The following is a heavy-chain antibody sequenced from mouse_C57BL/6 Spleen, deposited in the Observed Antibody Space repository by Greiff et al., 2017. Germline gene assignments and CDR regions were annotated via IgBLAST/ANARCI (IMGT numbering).Heavy chain of an antibody. CDR3: ARKEGRLREAWFAY. J-gene: IGHJ3*01. CDR1: GFSLTSYG. CDR2: IWSGGST. Sequence: VQLQQSGPGLVQPSQSPSITCTVSGFSLTSYGVHWVRQSPGKGLEWLGVIWSGGSTDYNAAFISRLSISKDNSKSQVFFKMNSLQADDTAIYYCARKEGRLREAWFAYWGQGTLVTVSA. V-gene: IGHV2-2*01. D-gene: IGHD2-2*01.